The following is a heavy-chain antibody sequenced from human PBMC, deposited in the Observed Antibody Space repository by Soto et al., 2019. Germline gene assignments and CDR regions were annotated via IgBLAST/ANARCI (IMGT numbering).Heavy chain of an antibody. V-gene: IGHV4-4*02. CDR1: GTSISSSYW. CDR3: ATVPPRIVVVLVELPT. J-gene: IGHJ4*02. Sequence: QVQLKQSGPGLVRPSGTLSLTCRVSGTSISSSYWWAWVRQSPGKGVEWIGEIYHNGITKYNPSLKSRVSMSIDKSNNQLSLQLTSVTAADTAVYYCATVPPRIVVVLVELPTWGQGTLVTVSS. CDR2: IYHNGIT. D-gene: IGHD2-21*01.